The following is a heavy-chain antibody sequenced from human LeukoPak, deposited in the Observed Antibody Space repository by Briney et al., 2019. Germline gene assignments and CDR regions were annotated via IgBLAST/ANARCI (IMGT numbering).Heavy chain of an antibody. V-gene: IGHV4-39*01. CDR3: ARHAHSGDFYTTSYYYYYMDV. J-gene: IGHJ6*03. CDR2: IYYGGST. CDR1: GGSISSSNYY. D-gene: IGHD3-10*01. Sequence: PETLSLTCTVSGGSISSSNYYWGWIRQAPGKGLEWIGSIYYGGSTYSNPSLKSRVTISVDTSKNQFSLKPTSVTAADTAVFFCARHAHSGDFYTTSYYYYYMDVWGKGTTVTVSS.